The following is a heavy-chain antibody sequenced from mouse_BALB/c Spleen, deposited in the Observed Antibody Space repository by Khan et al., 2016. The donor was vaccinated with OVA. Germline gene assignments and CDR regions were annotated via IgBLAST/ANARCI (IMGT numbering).Heavy chain of an antibody. CDR2: INTYTGEP. D-gene: IGHD1-1*01. CDR1: GYTFTNYG. Sequence: QIQLVQSGPELKKPGETVKISCKASGYTFTNYGMNWVKQAPGKGLKWMGWINTYTGEPTYADDFKGRFAFSLENSGSTAYLQINNLKNEDTATYFCARRDYGSSCFAYWGQGTLVTVSA. J-gene: IGHJ3*01. CDR3: ARRDYGSSCFAY. V-gene: IGHV9-3-1*01.